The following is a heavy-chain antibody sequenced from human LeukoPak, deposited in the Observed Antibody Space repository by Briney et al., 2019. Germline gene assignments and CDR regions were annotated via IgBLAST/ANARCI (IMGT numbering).Heavy chain of an antibody. CDR3: ARACSSTSCYHDAFDI. Sequence: GGSLRLSCAASGFTFSSYSMNWVRQAPGKGLEWVSSISSSSSYIYYADSVKGRFTISRDNAKNSLYLQMNSLRAEDTAVYYCARACSSTSCYHDAFDIWGQGTMVTVSS. J-gene: IGHJ3*02. CDR2: ISSSSSYI. D-gene: IGHD2-2*01. CDR1: GFTFSSYS. V-gene: IGHV3-21*01.